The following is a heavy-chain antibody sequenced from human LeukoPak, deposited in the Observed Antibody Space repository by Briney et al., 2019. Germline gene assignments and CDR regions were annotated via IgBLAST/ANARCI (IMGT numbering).Heavy chain of an antibody. Sequence: SETLSLTCTVSGGSINSFYWSWIRQPPGGGLEWIGYIYYSGSTNYTPSLKSRVTISVAASKNEFSLWLSSVTATDTAVYYCARLARLTLIRGVTGYHSLDVWGKGTKVTVSS. CDR2: IYYSGST. V-gene: IGHV4-59*01. CDR1: GGSINSFY. J-gene: IGHJ6*04. CDR3: ARLARLTLIRGVTGYHSLDV. D-gene: IGHD3-10*01.